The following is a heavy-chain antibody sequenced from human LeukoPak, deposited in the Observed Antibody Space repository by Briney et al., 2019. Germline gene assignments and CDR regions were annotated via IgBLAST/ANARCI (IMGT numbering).Heavy chain of an antibody. V-gene: IGHV3-23*01. Sequence: PGGSLRLSCAASGFTFSSYAMSWVRQAPGKGLEWVSAISGSGGSTYYADSVKGRFTISRDNSKNTVYLQMNSLRPEDTAVYYCAKESTEFWNGYSPRYFDLWGRGTLVTVSS. D-gene: IGHD3-3*01. J-gene: IGHJ2*01. CDR1: GFTFSSYA. CDR2: ISGSGGST. CDR3: AKESTEFWNGYSPRYFDL.